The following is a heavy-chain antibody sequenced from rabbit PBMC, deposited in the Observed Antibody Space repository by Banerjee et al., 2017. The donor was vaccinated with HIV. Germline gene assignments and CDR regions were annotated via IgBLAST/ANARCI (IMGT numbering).Heavy chain of an antibody. CDR2: IYAGSSGST. V-gene: IGHV1S45*01. D-gene: IGHD4-1*01. CDR3: ARSDYSSGWGIKL. Sequence: QEQLVESGGGLVQPEGSLTLTCKTSGFTLINYWICWVRQAPGKGLEWIACIYAGSSGSTYYATWAKGRFTISKTSSTTVTLQMTSLTAADTATYFCARSDYSSGWGIKLWGQGTLVTVS. J-gene: IGHJ3*01. CDR1: GFTLINYW.